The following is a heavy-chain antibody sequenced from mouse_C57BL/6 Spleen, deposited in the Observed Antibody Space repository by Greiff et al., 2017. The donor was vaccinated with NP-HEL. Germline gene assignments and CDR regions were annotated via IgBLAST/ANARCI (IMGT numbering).Heavy chain of an antibody. CDR2: IWRGGST. CDR3: AKNGRDAMDY. J-gene: IGHJ4*01. Sequence: QVHVKQSGPGLVQPSQSLSITCPVPGFSLPSYVVHWFRQSPGKGLEWLGVIWRGGSTDYNAAFMSRLSITKDNSKSQVFFKMNSLQADDTAIYYCAKNGRDAMDYWGQGTSVTVSS. CDR1: GFSLPSYV. V-gene: IGHV2-5*01.